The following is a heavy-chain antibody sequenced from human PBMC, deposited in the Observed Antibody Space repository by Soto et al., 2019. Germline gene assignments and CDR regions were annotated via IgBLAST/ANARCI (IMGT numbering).Heavy chain of an antibody. D-gene: IGHD4-17*01. V-gene: IGHV3-21*01. CDR3: ASIDDGHYGAAY. Sequence: PGGSQRVPWAASGVTCGGYSMNWVRQAPGKWLDRDSSISSSSSYISYADAVKDRCTISRDNAKNSLYLQMNSLRAEDTAVYYCASIDDGHYGAAYWRQGTLVPVSS. J-gene: IGHJ4*02. CDR2: ISSSSSYI. CDR1: GVTCGGYS.